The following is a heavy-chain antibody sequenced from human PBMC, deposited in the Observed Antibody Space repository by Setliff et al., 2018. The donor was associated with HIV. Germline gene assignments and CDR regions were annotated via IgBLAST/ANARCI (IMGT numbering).Heavy chain of an antibody. V-gene: IGHV7-4-1*02. CDR3: ARDFGRTLDY. CDR1: GYTFTTYS. CDR2: INTNTGNP. Sequence: AASVKVSCKASGYTFTTYSINWVRQAPGQGLEWMGWINTNTGNPTYALASTGRFVFSLDTSVGTAYLQISSVKAEDTAMYYCARDFGRTLDYWGRGTLVTVSS. J-gene: IGHJ4*02. D-gene: IGHD3-3*01.